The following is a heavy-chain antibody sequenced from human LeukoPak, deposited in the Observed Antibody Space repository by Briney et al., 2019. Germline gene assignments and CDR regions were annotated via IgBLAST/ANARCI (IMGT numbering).Heavy chain of an antibody. D-gene: IGHD3-10*01. J-gene: IGHJ4*02. Sequence: GGSLRLSCEASGFVFGHSWMSWVRQAPGKGLEWVANINLDGSEKNYLDSLTGRLTISRDNAKDSLYLQMNGLRAEDTAVYFCVRVRGYSTFDYGGQGPLVTVSS. CDR3: VRVRGYSTFDY. CDR1: GFVFGHSW. CDR2: INLDGSEK. V-gene: IGHV3-7*03.